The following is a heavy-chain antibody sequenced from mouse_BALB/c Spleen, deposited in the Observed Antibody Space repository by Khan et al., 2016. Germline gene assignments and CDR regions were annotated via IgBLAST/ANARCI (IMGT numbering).Heavy chain of an antibody. CDR2: ILPGSGSS. D-gene: IGHD2-12*01. CDR3: AKLTLRRDALDY. Sequence: MQLQESGAELMKPGASVKISCKATGYTFSSYWIEWVKQRPGHGLEWIGEILPGSGSSNYNERFKGKATFTADTSSNTAFMQLDSLTSEDSAVYYCAKLTLRRDALDYWGQGTSVTVSS. V-gene: IGHV1-9*01. J-gene: IGHJ4*01. CDR1: GYTFSSYW.